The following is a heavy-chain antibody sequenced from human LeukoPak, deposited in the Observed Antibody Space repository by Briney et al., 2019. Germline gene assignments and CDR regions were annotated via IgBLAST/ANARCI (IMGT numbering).Heavy chain of an antibody. Sequence: AGGSLRLSCAASGFTVSSNYMSWVHQAPGKGLEWVSVIYSGGSTYYADSVKGRFTVSRHNSKNTLYLQMNSLRAEDTAVYYCARASAAAGICWGQGTLVTVSS. J-gene: IGHJ4*02. CDR2: IYSGGST. CDR3: ARASAAAGIC. D-gene: IGHD6-13*01. CDR1: GFTVSSNY. V-gene: IGHV3-53*04.